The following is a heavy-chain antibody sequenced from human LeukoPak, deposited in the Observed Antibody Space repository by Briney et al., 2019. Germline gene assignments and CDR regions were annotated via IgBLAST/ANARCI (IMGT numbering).Heavy chain of an antibody. D-gene: IGHD5-12*01. CDR2: ISYDGSNK. Sequence: GGSLRLSCAASGFTFSSYGMHWVRQAPGKGLEWVAVISYDGSNKYYADSVKGRFTISRDNSKNTLYLQMYSLRAEDTAVYYCAKDLLLGYSGYDWGEPYYYYYGMDVWGKGTTVTVSS. J-gene: IGHJ6*04. CDR1: GFTFSSYG. CDR3: AKDLLLGYSGYDWGEPYYYYYGMDV. V-gene: IGHV3-30*18.